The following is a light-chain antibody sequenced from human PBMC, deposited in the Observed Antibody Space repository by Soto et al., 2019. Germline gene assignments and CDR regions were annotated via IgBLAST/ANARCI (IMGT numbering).Light chain of an antibody. V-gene: IGLV2-14*01. CDR3: SSYTSSALYV. Sequence: QSALTQPASVSGSPGQSITISCTGTNSDIGFYNYVSWYQQHPGKAPKLMIYEVSYRPSGVSDRFSGSKSANTASLTISGLQAEDGADYYCSSYTSSALYVFXSGTKVTVL. CDR1: NSDIGFYNY. J-gene: IGLJ1*01. CDR2: EVS.